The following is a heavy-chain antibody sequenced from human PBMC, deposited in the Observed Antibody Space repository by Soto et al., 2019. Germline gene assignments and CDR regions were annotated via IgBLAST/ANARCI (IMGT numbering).Heavy chain of an antibody. CDR2: IKQDGSEK. CDR3: ARGASLAVADGHFDY. V-gene: IGHV3-7*03. CDR1: GFTFSSYW. Sequence: EVQLVESGGGLVQPGGSLRLSCAASGFTFSSYWMSWVRQATGKGLEWVANIKQDGSEKYYVDSVKGRFTISIDNAKNSLYLQMNSLRAEDTAVYYCARGASLAVADGHFDYWGQGTLVTVSS. J-gene: IGHJ4*02. D-gene: IGHD6-19*01.